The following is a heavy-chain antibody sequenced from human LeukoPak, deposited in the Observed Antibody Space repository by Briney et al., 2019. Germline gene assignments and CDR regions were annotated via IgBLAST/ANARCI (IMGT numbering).Heavy chain of an antibody. J-gene: IGHJ4*01. D-gene: IGHD1-1*01. CDR1: GLTFTTYA. CDR2: IQPSGFTI. V-gene: IGHV3-21*01. CDR3: ASGIRERGFDY. Sequence: GGSLRLSCAASGLTFTTYAMNWVRQAPGRGLEWVSSIQPSGFTIFYANPVKRQFTRSRDNTKNSLYLQMNIRRPDDLALYFCASGIRERGFDYWGQGTLVTVSS.